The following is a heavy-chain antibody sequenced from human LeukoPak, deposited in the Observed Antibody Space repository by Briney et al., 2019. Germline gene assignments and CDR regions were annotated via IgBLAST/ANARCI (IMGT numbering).Heavy chain of an antibody. CDR1: GGSISSSSYY. CDR2: IYYSGST. V-gene: IGHV4-39*07. J-gene: IGHJ4*02. Sequence: SETLSLTCTVSGGSISSSSYYWGWIRQPPGKGLEWIGSIYYSGSTYYNPSLKSRVTISVDTSKNQFSLKLSSVTAADTAVYYCARASTEGAVAGLFDYWGQGTLVTVSS. D-gene: IGHD6-19*01. CDR3: ARASTEGAVAGLFDY.